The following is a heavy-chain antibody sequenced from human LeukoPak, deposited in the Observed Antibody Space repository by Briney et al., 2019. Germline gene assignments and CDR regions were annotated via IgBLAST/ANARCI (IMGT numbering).Heavy chain of an antibody. D-gene: IGHD3-3*01. CDR2: IKRDGSEK. CDR3: ASSAYYDFWSGYSYDAFDI. V-gene: IGHV3-7*03. Sequence: GGSLRLSCAASGFTFSSYWMSWVRQAPGKGLEWVANIKRDGSEKYYVDSVKGRFTISRDNAKNSLYLQMNSLRAEDTAVYYCASSAYYDFWSGYSYDAFDIWGQGTMVTVSS. J-gene: IGHJ3*02. CDR1: GFTFSSYW.